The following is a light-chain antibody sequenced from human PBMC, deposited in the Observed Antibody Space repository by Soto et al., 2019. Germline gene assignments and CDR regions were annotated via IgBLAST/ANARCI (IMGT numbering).Light chain of an antibody. CDR3: QQRSNWPRT. Sequence: EVVSTQSPATLSLSPGERATLSCRASQSLSTYLAWYQQKPGQAPRLLIYDASKRATGIPARFSGSGSGTDFTLTISSLEPEDFAVYYCQQRSNWPRTFGQGTKVEIK. CDR2: DAS. J-gene: IGKJ1*01. V-gene: IGKV3-11*01. CDR1: QSLSTY.